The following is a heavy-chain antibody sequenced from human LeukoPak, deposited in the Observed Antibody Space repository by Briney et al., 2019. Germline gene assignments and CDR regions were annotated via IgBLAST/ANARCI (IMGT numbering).Heavy chain of an antibody. D-gene: IGHD3-9*01. CDR1: GGSISSYY. Sequence: SETLSLTCTVSGGSISSYYWSWIRQPPGKGLKWIGYIYYSGSTNYNPSLKSRVTISVDTSKNQFSLKLSSVTAADTAVCYCARQTPGTKYYDILTGYFYFDYWGQGTLVTVSS. J-gene: IGHJ4*02. CDR3: ARQTPGTKYYDILTGYFYFDY. CDR2: IYYSGST. V-gene: IGHV4-59*08.